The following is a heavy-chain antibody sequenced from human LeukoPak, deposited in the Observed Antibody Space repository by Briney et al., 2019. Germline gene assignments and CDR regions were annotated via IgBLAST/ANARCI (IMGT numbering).Heavy chain of an antibody. V-gene: IGHV3-23*01. Sequence: GGSLRLSCAASGFTFSSYAMSWVRQAPGKGLEWVSAISGSGGSTYYADSVKGRFTISRDNSKNTLYLQMNSLRAEDTAVYYCAKDLLKWEIIAARPDGNYWGQGTLVTVSS. CDR3: AKDLLKWEIIAARPDGNY. J-gene: IGHJ4*02. D-gene: IGHD6-6*01. CDR1: GFTFSSYA. CDR2: ISGSGGST.